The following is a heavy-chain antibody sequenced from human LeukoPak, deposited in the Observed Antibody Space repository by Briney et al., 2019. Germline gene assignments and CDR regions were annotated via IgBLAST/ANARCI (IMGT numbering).Heavy chain of an antibody. CDR1: GFTFSSYW. D-gene: IGHD3-10*02. Sequence: GGSLRLSCAASGFTFSSYWMSWVRQAPGKGLEWVANIKEDGSEKFHVGSVRGRFTISRDNAKNSLYLQMNSLRAEDTAVYYCAELGITMIGGVWGKGTTVTISS. CDR2: IKEDGSEK. CDR3: AELGITMIGGV. J-gene: IGHJ6*04. V-gene: IGHV3-7*01.